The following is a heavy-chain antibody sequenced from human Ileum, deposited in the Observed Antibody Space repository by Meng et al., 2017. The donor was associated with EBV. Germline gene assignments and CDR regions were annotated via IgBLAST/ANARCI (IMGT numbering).Heavy chain of an antibody. V-gene: IGHV1-69*06. Sequence: QGQLVQFGPEVKNPGSSVKVSCKSSGSTFSVYGITWVRQAPGQGLEWMGGIIPALGTPKYARKFQDRLTITADKSTSTGYMELHSLTSNDTAVYFCARGTGADYWGQGTLVTASS. J-gene: IGHJ4*02. CDR3: ARGTGADY. D-gene: IGHD3-10*01. CDR2: IIPALGTP. CDR1: GSTFSVYG.